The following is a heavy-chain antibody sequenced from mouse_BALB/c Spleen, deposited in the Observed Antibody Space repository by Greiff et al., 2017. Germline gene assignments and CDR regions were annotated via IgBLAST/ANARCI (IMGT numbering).Heavy chain of an antibody. Sequence: VQLQQSGPGLVKPSQSLSLTCTVTGYSITSDYAWNWIRQFPGNKLEWMGYISYSGSTSYNPSLKSRISITRDTSKNQFFLQLNSVTTEDTATYYCARKDGYYGGYAMDYWGQGTSVTVSS. CDR2: ISYSGST. CDR3: ARKDGYYGGYAMDY. CDR1: GYSITSDYA. J-gene: IGHJ4*01. V-gene: IGHV3-2*02. D-gene: IGHD2-3*01.